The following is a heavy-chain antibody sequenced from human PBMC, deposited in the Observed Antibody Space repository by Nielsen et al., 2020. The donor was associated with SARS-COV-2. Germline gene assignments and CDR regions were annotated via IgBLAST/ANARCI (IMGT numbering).Heavy chain of an antibody. CDR1: GGSISSSSYY. CDR3: ARVLSGSAHYYYYGMDV. CDR2: IYYNGST. Sequence: SETLSLTCTVSGGSISSSSYYWGWIRQPPGKGLEWIGSIYYNGSTYYNPSLKSRVTISVDTSKNQFSLKLSSVTAADTAVYYCARVLSGSAHYYYYGMDVWGQGTTVTVS. D-gene: IGHD1-26*01. J-gene: IGHJ6*02. V-gene: IGHV4-39*07.